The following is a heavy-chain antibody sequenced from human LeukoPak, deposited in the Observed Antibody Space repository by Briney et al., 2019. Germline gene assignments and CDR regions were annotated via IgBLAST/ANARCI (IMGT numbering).Heavy chain of an antibody. CDR1: PGPFSNYA. V-gene: IGHV1-69*05. Sequence: AAVKVSCKASPGPFSNYAFNWVRQAPGQGLEWMGGLIPVVGTATDARQFCDRVTITTDESTKTIYMDLRRLGFEDTATNCCQRSSAPVGGLGGSGSWFDPWGQGTLVAVSS. D-gene: IGHD3-10*01. CDR2: LIPVVGTA. J-gene: IGHJ5*02. CDR3: QRSSAPVGGLGGSGSWFDP.